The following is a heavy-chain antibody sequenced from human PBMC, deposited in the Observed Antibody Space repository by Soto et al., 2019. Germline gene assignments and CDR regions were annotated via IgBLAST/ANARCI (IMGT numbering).Heavy chain of an antibody. CDR1: GGSISSSSYY. J-gene: IGHJ4*02. CDR3: AGQMSSAPSDY. D-gene: IGHD6-6*01. CDR2: IYYSGST. V-gene: IGHV4-39*01. Sequence: QLQLQESGPGLVKPSETLSLTCTVSGGSISSSSYYWGWIRQPPGKGLEWIGSIYYSGSTYYNPSLKSRVTISADTSKNQFSLKLSSVTAADTAVYYCAGQMSSAPSDYWGQGTLVTVSS.